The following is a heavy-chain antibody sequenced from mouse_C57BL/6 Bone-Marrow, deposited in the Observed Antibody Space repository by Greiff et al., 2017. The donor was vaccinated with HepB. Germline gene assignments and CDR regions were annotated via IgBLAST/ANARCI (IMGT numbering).Heavy chain of an antibody. CDR2: IDPETGGT. V-gene: IGHV1-15*01. CDR1: GYTFTDYE. CDR3: TRRFYWYFDV. Sequence: VQLQESGAELVRPGASVTLSCKASGYTFTDYEMHWVKQTPVHGLEWIGAIDPETGGTAYNQKFKGKAILTADKSSSTAYMELRSLTSEDSAVYYCTRRFYWYFDVWGTGTTVTVSS. J-gene: IGHJ1*03.